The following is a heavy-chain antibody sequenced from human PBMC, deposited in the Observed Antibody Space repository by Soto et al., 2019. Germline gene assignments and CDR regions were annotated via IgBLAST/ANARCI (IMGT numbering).Heavy chain of an antibody. D-gene: IGHD6-13*01. V-gene: IGHV3-66*01. CDR2: IYSGGST. CDR1: GFTFSNYA. CDR3: ARVLSSWYYFDY. Sequence: HPGGSLRLSCVASGFTFSNYAMSWVRQAPGKGLEWVSVIYSGGSTYYADSVKGRFTISRDNSKNTLYLQMNSLRAEDTAVYYCARVLSSWYYFDYWGQGTLVTVSS. J-gene: IGHJ4*02.